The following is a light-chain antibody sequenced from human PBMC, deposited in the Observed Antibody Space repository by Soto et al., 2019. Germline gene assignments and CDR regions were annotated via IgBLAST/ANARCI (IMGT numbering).Light chain of an antibody. CDR3: LQHYAWPWT. CDR1: QSVNGF. J-gene: IGKJ1*01. Sequence: EIVMTQSPGTLSVFPWESVTLSCRASQSVNGFLDWFQHKPGQAPRLVLKRIFIRAIGVPARFNGSGSETEFTLTINGLQSEDSGVYYCLQHYAWPWTFGQGTKVDIK. CDR2: RIF. V-gene: IGKV3-15*01.